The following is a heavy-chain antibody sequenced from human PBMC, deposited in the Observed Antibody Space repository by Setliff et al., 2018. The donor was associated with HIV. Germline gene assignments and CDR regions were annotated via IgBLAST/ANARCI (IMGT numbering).Heavy chain of an antibody. J-gene: IGHJ4*02. CDR2: ISPDNANT. D-gene: IGHD1-1*01. CDR1: GYTFTDYF. CDR3: ARQLSNSFDY. Sequence: ASVKVSCKSSGYTFTDYFMHWVRQAPGQGLEWMGWISPDNANTRISQRFRGSVTMTRDRSINTAYMEFSGLTSDDTAVYYCARQLSNSFDYWVQGTRVTVSS. V-gene: IGHV1-2*02.